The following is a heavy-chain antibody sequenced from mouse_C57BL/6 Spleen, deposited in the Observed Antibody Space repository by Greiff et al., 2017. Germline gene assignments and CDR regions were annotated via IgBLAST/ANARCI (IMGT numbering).Heavy chain of an antibody. Sequence: QVQLQQPGAELVKPGASVKMSCKASGYTFTSYWITWVKQRPGQGLEWIGDIYPGSGSTNYNEKFKSKATLTVDTSSSTAYMQLSSLTSEDSAVYYCALYYDYDGYAMDYWGHGTSVTVSS. D-gene: IGHD2-4*01. J-gene: IGHJ4*01. CDR2: IYPGSGST. V-gene: IGHV1-55*01. CDR1: GYTFTSYW. CDR3: ALYYDYDGYAMDY.